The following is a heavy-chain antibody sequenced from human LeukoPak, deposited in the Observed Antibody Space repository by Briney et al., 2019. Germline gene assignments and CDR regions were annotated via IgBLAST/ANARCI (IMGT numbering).Heavy chain of an antibody. V-gene: IGHV4-59*08. CDR3: ARHRGSNLNRSFDF. Sequence: PSETLSLTCTVSGGSIIGYYWSWIRQPPGKGLEWIASIYYSGSTNYNSSLKSRVTVSLDTSKNQFSLKLSSVTAADTAVYYCARHRGSNLNRSFDFWGQGTLVTVSS. J-gene: IGHJ4*02. D-gene: IGHD1-14*01. CDR2: IYYSGST. CDR1: GGSIIGYY.